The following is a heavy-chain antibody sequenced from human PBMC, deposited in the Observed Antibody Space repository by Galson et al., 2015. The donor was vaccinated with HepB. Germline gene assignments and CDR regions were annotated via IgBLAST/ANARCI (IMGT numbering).Heavy chain of an antibody. D-gene: IGHD6-13*01. CDR1: GFTFSNFW. CDR3: TSTSMASPGHH. V-gene: IGHV3-7*03. CDR2: IKPDGTEK. Sequence: SLRLSCAASGFTFSNFWMRWVRQASGKGLEWIGNIKPDGTEKYYADSMKGRFTIYRDNARNSVYLQIYNVRADDTAVYYCTSTSMASPGHHWGQGTLVTVSS. J-gene: IGHJ4*02.